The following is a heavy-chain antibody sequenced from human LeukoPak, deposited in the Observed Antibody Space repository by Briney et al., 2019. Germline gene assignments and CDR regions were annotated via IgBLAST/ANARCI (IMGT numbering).Heavy chain of an antibody. D-gene: IGHD5-24*01. CDR3: ARLESEMATIRVYYFDY. V-gene: IGHV5-51*01. CDR2: IYPGDSDT. J-gene: IGHJ4*02. Sequence: MSGESLQISCQGSGYNFTSYWIGWVRQLPGKGLEWMGIIYPGDSDTRYSPSFQGQVTISADKSIRTAYLQWSSLKASDTAMYYCARLESEMATIRVYYFDYWGQGTLVTVSS. CDR1: GYNFTSYW.